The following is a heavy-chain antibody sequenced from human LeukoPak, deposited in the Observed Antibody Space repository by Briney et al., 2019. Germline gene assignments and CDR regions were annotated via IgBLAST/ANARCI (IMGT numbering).Heavy chain of an antibody. Sequence: PSETLSLTCTVSGGSFSSGSYYWSWIRQPPGKGLEWIVYVYYSGSTNYNPSLKSRFTVSVYTSKNQFSLKLSSVTAADTAVYYCARVPSGVRGIIIDYWGQGTLVTVSS. D-gene: IGHD3-10*01. CDR3: ARVPSGVRGIIIDY. CDR2: VYYSGST. CDR1: GGSFSSGSYY. J-gene: IGHJ4*02. V-gene: IGHV4-61*01.